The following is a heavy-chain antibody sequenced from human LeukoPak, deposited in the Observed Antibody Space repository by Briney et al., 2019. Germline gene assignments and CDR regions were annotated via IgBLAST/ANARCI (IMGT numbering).Heavy chain of an antibody. D-gene: IGHD3-10*01. CDR2: TKQDGSEK. CDR3: ARDGPRGGFDY. J-gene: IGHJ4*02. Sequence: GGSLRLSCAVSGFNFSSHWMSWVRQAPGKGLEWVANTKQDGSEKNYVDSVKGRFTISRDNAKNSLYLQMNSLRAEDTAVYYCARDGPRGGFDYWGQGTLVTVSS. V-gene: IGHV3-7*01. CDR1: GFNFSSHW.